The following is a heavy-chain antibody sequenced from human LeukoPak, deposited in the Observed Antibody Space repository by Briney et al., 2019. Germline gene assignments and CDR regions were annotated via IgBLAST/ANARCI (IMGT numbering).Heavy chain of an antibody. CDR1: GFTFSSYA. Sequence: GGSLRLSCAASGFTFSSYAMSWVRQAPGKGLEWDSAISGSGGSTYYADSVKGRFTISRDNSKNTLYLQMNSLRAEDTAVYYCAKKFARYYGMDVWGQGTTVTVSS. V-gene: IGHV3-23*01. D-gene: IGHD3-10*01. CDR3: AKKFARYYGMDV. CDR2: ISGSGGST. J-gene: IGHJ6*02.